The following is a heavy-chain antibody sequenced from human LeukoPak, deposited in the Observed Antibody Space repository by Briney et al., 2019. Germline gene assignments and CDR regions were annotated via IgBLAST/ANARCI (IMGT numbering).Heavy chain of an antibody. V-gene: IGHV5-51*01. CDR1: GSIFSNYW. CDR2: IYPGDYET. J-gene: IGHJ4*02. D-gene: IGHD2-21*02. Sequence: GASLQISCEGAGSIFSNYWIGGGRQLPGKGVEGMGIIYPGDYETRYSPSFQGLVTISVDKSISTAYLQWSSLKASDTAMYYCAIPPGYCGNDCSFDHWGQGTLVTVSS. CDR3: AIPPGYCGNDCSFDH.